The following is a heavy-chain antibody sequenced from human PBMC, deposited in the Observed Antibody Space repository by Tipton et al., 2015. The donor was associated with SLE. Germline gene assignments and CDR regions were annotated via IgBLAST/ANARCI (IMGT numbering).Heavy chain of an antibody. Sequence: VQLVQSGAEVKKPGESLKISCKGSGYSFTSYWIGWVRQMPGKGLEWMGIIYPGDSDTRYSPSFQGQVTTSADKSISTAYLQWSSLKASDTAMYYCARPRIAAENEWYFDLWGRGTLVTVSS. D-gene: IGHD6-13*01. CDR1: GYSFTSYW. CDR2: IYPGDSDT. J-gene: IGHJ2*01. V-gene: IGHV5-51*03. CDR3: ARPRIAAENEWYFDL.